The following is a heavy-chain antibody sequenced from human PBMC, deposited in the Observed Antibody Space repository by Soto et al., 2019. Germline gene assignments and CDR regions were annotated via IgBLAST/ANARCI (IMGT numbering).Heavy chain of an antibody. V-gene: IGHV1-69*13. Sequence: SVKVSCKASGGTFSSYAISWVRQAPGQGLEWMGGIIPIFGTANYAQKFQGRVTITADESTSTAYMELSSLRSEDTAVYYCARDAVGATTGASWFDPWGQGTLVTVSS. CDR2: IIPIFGTA. CDR1: GGTFSSYA. CDR3: ARDAVGATTGASWFDP. J-gene: IGHJ5*02. D-gene: IGHD1-26*01.